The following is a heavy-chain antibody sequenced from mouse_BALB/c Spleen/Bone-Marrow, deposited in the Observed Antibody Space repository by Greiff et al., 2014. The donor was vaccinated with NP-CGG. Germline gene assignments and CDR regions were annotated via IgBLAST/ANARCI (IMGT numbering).Heavy chain of an antibody. J-gene: IGHJ4*01. D-gene: IGHD2-4*01. CDR1: GYTFTYYT. CDR3: VRENYDYDWDAMDY. CDR2: INPSSGYT. Sequence: QVQLKESAAELARPGASVKMSCKTSGYTFTYYTMHWVKQRPGQGLEWIGYINPSSGYTDYNQKFKDKTTLTTDKSSSTAYLQLSSLTSEDSAVYYCVRENYDYDWDAMDYWGQGTSVTVSS. V-gene: IGHV1-4*02.